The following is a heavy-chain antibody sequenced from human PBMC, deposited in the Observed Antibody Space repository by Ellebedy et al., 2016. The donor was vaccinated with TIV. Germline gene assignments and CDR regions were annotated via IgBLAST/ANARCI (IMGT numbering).Heavy chain of an antibody. CDR3: ASMMLGSFGYCSSTSCQGGWFDP. CDR1: GGSISSYY. V-gene: IGHV4-59*12. Sequence: SETLSLTCTVSGGSISSYYWSWIRQPPGKGLEWIGYIYYSGSTNYNPSLKSRVTISVDTSKNRFSLKLSTVTAADTAVYYCASMMLGSFGYCSSTSCQGGWFDPWGQGTLVTVSS. D-gene: IGHD2-2*01. J-gene: IGHJ5*02. CDR2: IYYSGST.